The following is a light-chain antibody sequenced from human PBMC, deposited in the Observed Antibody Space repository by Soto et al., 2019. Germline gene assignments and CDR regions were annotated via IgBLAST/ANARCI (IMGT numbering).Light chain of an antibody. CDR1: QSVRSNY. CDR2: DAS. CDR3: QQYGSSPLT. J-gene: IGKJ4*01. Sequence: EIVLTQSPDTLSLSPGERATLSCRASQSVRSNYLAWYQQKPGQAPRFLIYDASSRATGIPDRFSGSGSGIDFTLTISRLEPEDFAVYYCQQYGSSPLTFGGGTKVDIK. V-gene: IGKV3-20*01.